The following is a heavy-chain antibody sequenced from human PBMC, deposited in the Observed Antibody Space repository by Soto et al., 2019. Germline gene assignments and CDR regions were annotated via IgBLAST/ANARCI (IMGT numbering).Heavy chain of an antibody. Sequence: QVQLVQSVAEVKKPGAPVKVSCKASGYSFTSYAMHWVRQAPGQRLEWMGWINAGNGNTKYSQKLQGRGTITSDTSASTAYMEPSSLRSEATAVYYCARGVAGPLHWFAPWGQGTLVTVSS. CDR3: ARGVAGPLHWFAP. D-gene: IGHD6-19*01. CDR1: GYSFTSYA. V-gene: IGHV1-3*01. CDR2: INAGNGNT. J-gene: IGHJ5*02.